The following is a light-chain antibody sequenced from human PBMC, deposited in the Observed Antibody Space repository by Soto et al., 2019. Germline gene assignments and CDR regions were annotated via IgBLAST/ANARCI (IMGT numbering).Light chain of an antibody. CDR1: QSVSSN. CDR3: QQYNNWPPLT. Sequence: EIVMTQSPATLSVFPGERATLSCRASQSVSSNLAWYQQRPGQAPRLLIYGASTRATGIPARFTGSGSGTEFTLTINSLQSEDFAVYYCQQYNNWPPLTFGGGTKVEI. J-gene: IGKJ4*01. V-gene: IGKV3-15*01. CDR2: GAS.